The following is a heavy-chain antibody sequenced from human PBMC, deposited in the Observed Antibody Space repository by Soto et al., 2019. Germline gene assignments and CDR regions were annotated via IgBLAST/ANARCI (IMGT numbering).Heavy chain of an antibody. CDR2: ISSSSSNI. V-gene: IGHV3-21*01. D-gene: IGHD3-22*01. J-gene: IGHJ4*02. Sequence: GGSLRLSCAASGFTFSIYSMNWVRQAPGKGLEWVSSISSSSSNIHYADSVKGRFTISRDNAKNSLYLQMNSLTDEDTAVYYCVREYYDRSGSFDYWGQGTLVTVSS. CDR3: VREYYDRSGSFDY. CDR1: GFTFSIYS.